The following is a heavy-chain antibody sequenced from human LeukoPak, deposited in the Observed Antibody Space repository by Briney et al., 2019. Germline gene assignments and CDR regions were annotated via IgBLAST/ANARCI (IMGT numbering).Heavy chain of an antibody. CDR1: GFTFTTYS. CDR2: IGPGGDI. CDR3: ARRFDS. J-gene: IGHJ4*02. V-gene: IGHV3-48*01. Sequence: GGSLRLSCVASGFTFTTYSMNWVRQAPGRGLEWISYIGPGGDIYYADSVTGRFTVSLDIAKNSLYLQMNGLRVEDTAVYYCARRFDSWGQGTLVTVSS.